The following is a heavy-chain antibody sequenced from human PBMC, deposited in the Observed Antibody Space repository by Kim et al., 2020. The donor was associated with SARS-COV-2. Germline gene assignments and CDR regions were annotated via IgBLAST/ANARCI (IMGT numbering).Heavy chain of an antibody. CDR1: GGSISRYY. J-gene: IGHJ4*02. Sequence: SETLSLTCTVSGGSISRYYWSWIRQPPGKGLEWIGYIFYSGSAYYSPSLKSRVSISIDTSKNQFSLNLNSLTAADTAVYYCARDVGLTTDYWGQGTLVTVTS. CDR3: ARDVGLTTDY. D-gene: IGHD1-26*01. CDR2: IFYSGSA. V-gene: IGHV4-59*01.